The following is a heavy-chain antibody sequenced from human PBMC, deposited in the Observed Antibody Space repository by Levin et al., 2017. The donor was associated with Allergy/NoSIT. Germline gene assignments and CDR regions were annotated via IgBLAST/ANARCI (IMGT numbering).Heavy chain of an antibody. V-gene: IGHV1-69*13. Sequence: SVKVSCKASGVTSSNYAITWVRQAPGQGLEWMGGIFPIFGPASYAQKFQGRVTIRADESTSTSYMELNNLGFEDTAVYYCARDGVGAANFDHWGQGTLVTVSS. CDR1: GVTSSNYA. J-gene: IGHJ4*02. CDR2: IFPIFGPA. D-gene: IGHD1-26*01. CDR3: ARDGVGAANFDH.